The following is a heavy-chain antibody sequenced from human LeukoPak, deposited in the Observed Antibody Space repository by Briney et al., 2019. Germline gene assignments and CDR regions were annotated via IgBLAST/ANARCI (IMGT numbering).Heavy chain of an antibody. V-gene: IGHV5-10-1*01. Sequence: GESLKISCKGSGYSFTSYWISWARQMPGKGLEWMGRIDPSDSYTNYSPSFQGHVTISADKSISTAYLQWSSLKASDTAMYYCAKEAGEACDIWGQGTMVTVSS. CDR1: GYSFTSYW. CDR3: AKEAGEACDI. CDR2: IDPSDSYT. J-gene: IGHJ3*02.